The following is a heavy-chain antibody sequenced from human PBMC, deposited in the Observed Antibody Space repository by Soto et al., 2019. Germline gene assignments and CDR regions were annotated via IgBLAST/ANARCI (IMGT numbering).Heavy chain of an antibody. V-gene: IGHV3-21*01. CDR3: ARVSGSSRMYSFDY. Sequence: EVQLVESGGGLVKPGGSLRLSCAASGFTFSSYSINWVRQAPGKGLEWVSSISSSSSYIYYAESVKGRFTISRDNAKNSLYLQMNSLRAEDTAVYYCARVSGSSRMYSFDYWGQGTLVTVSS. CDR2: ISSSSSYI. D-gene: IGHD6-19*01. J-gene: IGHJ4*02. CDR1: GFTFSSYS.